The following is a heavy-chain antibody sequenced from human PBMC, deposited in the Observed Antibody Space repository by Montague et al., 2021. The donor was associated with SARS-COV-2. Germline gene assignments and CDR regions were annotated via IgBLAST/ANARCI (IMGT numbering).Heavy chain of an antibody. Sequence: SESRSLTCAVYGGSSRDYYWSWIRQPPGKGLEWIGEIFHNVFTKYNPSLTSRVTISLDTSKSQFSLRLTSVTAADTAVYFCAPIFGTNHFYFDYWDQGALVTVSS. CDR1: GGSSRDYY. V-gene: IGHV4-34*12. J-gene: IGHJ4*02. CDR2: IFHNVFT. D-gene: IGHD2-8*01. CDR3: APIFGTNHFYFDY.